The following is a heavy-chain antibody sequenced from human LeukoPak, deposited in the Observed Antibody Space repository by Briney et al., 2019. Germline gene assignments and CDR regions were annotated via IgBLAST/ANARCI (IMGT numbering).Heavy chain of an antibody. J-gene: IGHJ4*02. CDR1: GFFFSNYD. Sequence: PGGSLRLSCAASGFFFSNYDMNWVRQAPGSGLEWVSGLSGSGGSTFYADSVKGRFTISRDNAKNTLYLQMNSLRAEDTAVYYCARGDWYDWGQGTLVTVSS. V-gene: IGHV3-23*01. CDR2: LSGSGGST. D-gene: IGHD6-13*01. CDR3: ARGDWYD.